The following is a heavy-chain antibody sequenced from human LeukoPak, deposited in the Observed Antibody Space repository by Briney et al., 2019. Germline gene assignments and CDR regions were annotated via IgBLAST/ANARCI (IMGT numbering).Heavy chain of an antibody. Sequence: ASVKVSCKASGYTFTSYYMHWVRQAPGQGLEWMGIINPSGGSTSYAQKFQGRVTMTRDTSTSTVYMELSSLGSEDTAVYYCARCGEPSYDILTGYSRFDYWGQGTLVTVSS. D-gene: IGHD3-9*01. CDR1: GYTFTSYY. V-gene: IGHV1-46*01. CDR2: INPSGGST. CDR3: ARCGEPSYDILTGYSRFDY. J-gene: IGHJ4*02.